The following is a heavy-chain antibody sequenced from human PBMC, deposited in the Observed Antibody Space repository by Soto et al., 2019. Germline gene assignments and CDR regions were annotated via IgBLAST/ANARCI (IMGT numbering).Heavy chain of an antibody. Sequence: VQLQESGTGLVKPSETLALICSVSGGSFSGSYCSWIRQSPGKGLEWLGYVSYTRSTNYSPSFRSRVCISVATSKNEFSLGLSSVTAAGTAVYFWAKSLAGPGAHIDYWRQGPQVTVSS. V-gene: IGHV4-59*01. CDR3: AKSLAGPGAHIDY. CDR2: VSYTRST. J-gene: IGHJ4*02. CDR1: GGSFSGSY. D-gene: IGHD2-8*02.